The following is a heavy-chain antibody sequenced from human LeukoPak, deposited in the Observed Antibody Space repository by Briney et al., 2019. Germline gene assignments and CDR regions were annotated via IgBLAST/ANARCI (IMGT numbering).Heavy chain of an antibody. D-gene: IGHD1-1*01. J-gene: IGHJ4*02. V-gene: IGHV3-15*01. CDR2: IKSKTDGGTT. CDR3: TTLGTLRY. CDR1: GFTFSSYS. Sequence: GGSLRLSCAASGFTFSSYSMNWVRQAPGKGLEWAGRIKSKTDGGTTDYAAPVKGRFTISRDDSKNTLYLQMNSLKTEDTAVYYCTTLGTLRYWGQGTLVTVSS.